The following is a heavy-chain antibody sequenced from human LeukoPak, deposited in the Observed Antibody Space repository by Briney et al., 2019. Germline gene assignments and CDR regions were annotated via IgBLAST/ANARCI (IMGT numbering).Heavy chain of an antibody. CDR2: IYYSGST. D-gene: IGHD1-1*01. J-gene: IGHJ3*02. CDR3: ARDGRATGAFDI. CDR1: GGSISSYY. Sequence: SETLSLTCTVSGGSISSYYWNWIRQPPGRGLEWIGYIYYSGSTSYNPSLKSRVTISVGTSKSLFSLRLNSVTAADTAVYYCARDGRATGAFDIWGQGTMVTVSS. V-gene: IGHV4-59*01.